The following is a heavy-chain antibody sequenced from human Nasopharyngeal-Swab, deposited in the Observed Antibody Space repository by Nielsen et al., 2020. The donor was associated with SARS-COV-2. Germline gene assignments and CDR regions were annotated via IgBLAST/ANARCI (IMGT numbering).Heavy chain of an antibody. J-gene: IGHJ3*02. Sequence: WIRQPPGKGLEWVGFIRSKAYGGTTEYAASVKDRFTISRDDSKSIAYLQMNSLKTEDTAVYYCTRDEYYYDSSGIDDAFDIWGQGTMVTVSS. V-gene: IGHV3-49*02. D-gene: IGHD3-22*01. CDR3: TRDEYYYDSSGIDDAFDI. CDR2: IRSKAYGGTT.